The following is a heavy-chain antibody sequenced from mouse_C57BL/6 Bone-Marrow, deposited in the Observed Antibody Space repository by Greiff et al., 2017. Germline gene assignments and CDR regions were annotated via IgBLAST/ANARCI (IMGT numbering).Heavy chain of an antibody. CDR3: AREDDYDVNDYAMDY. CDR2: IDPNSGGT. J-gene: IGHJ4*01. V-gene: IGHV1-72*01. Sequence: QVHVKQPGAELVKPGASVKLSCKASGYTFTSYWMHWVTQRPGRGLEWIGRIDPNSGGTKYNEKFQSKATLTVDTPSSTADMQLSSLTSEDSAVYYGAREDDYDVNDYAMDYWGQGTSVTVSS. D-gene: IGHD2-4*01. CDR1: GYTFTSYW.